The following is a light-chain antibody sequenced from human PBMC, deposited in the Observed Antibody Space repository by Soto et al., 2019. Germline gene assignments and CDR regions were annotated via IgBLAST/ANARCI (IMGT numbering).Light chain of an antibody. CDR2: AAS. J-gene: IGKJ5*01. Sequence: DIQMTQSPCSLSASVGDRVTITCRASQSISSSLNWYQQKPGKAPKSLIYAASSLQSGVPSRFSGSGSGTDFTLTISRLETEDFAVYYCQQYGSTPPSITFGKGTRLEIK. CDR3: QQYGSTPPSIT. V-gene: IGKV1-39*01. CDR1: QSISSS.